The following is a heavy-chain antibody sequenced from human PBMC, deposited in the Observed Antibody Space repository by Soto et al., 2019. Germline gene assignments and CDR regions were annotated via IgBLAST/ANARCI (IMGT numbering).Heavy chain of an antibody. Sequence: EVQLLESGGGLVQPGGSLRLSCAASGFTFSSYAMSWVRQAPGKGLEWVSAISGSGGSTYYADSGKGRFTISRDNSKNTLYLQMNSLRAEDTAVYYCAKSIGYSSGWLEDWGQGTLVTVSS. CDR2: ISGSGGST. CDR1: GFTFSSYA. J-gene: IGHJ4*02. V-gene: IGHV3-23*01. CDR3: AKSIGYSSGWLED. D-gene: IGHD6-19*01.